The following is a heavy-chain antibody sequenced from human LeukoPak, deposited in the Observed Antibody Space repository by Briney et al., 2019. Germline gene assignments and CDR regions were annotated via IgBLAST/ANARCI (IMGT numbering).Heavy chain of an antibody. CDR1: GGSFSGYY. Sequence: SXXLSLTXAVYGGSFSGYYWSWIRQPPGKGLEWIGEINHSGSTNYNPSLKSRVTISVDTSKNQFSLKLSSVTAADTAVYYCARGESVAAMYNWFDPWGQGTLVTVSS. CDR3: ARGESVAAMYNWFDP. CDR2: INHSGST. J-gene: IGHJ5*02. D-gene: IGHD6-19*01. V-gene: IGHV4-34*01.